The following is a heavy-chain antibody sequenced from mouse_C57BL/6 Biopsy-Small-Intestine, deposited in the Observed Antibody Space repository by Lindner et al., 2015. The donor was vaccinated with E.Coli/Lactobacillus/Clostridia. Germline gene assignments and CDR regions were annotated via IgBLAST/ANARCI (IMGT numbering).Heavy chain of an antibody. J-gene: IGHJ2*01. D-gene: IGHD2-10*01. CDR1: GYSFTGYY. V-gene: IGHV1-42*01. CDR2: INPITGGT. CDR3: ARSYYDNLDY. Sequence: VQLQESGPELVKPGASVKISCKASGYSFTGYYMNWVKQSPEKSLEWIGEINPITGGTAFKQKFKAKATLTVDKSSSTAYMQLKSLTSEDSAVYYCARSYYDNLDYWGQGTTLTVSS.